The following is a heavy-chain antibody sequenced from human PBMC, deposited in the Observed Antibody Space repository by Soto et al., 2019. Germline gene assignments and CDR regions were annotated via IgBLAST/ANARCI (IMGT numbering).Heavy chain of an antibody. CDR2: IKSKTDGGTT. J-gene: IGHJ6*02. CDR3: TTEAYYYDSSGRRTAYYYYGMDV. CDR1: GFTCSNAW. Sequence: GGSLRLSCAASGFTCSNAWMSWVRQAPGKGLEWVGRIKSKTDGGTTDYAAPVKGRFTISRDDSKNTLYLQMNSLKTEDTAVYYCTTEAYYYDSSGRRTAYYYYGMDVWGQGTTVTVSS. D-gene: IGHD3-22*01. V-gene: IGHV3-15*01.